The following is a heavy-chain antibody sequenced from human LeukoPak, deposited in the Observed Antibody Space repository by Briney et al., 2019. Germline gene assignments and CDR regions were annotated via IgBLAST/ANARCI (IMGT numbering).Heavy chain of an antibody. J-gene: IGHJ4*02. CDR3: ARDLVKLIAVAEYYFDY. CDR2: ISWNSGSI. CDR1: GFTFDDYA. V-gene: IGHV3-9*01. D-gene: IGHD6-19*01. Sequence: GGSLRLSCAASGFTFDDYAMHWVRQAPGKGLEWVSGISWNSGSIGYADSVKGRFTISRDNAKNSLYLQMNSLRAEDTAVYYCARDLVKLIAVAEYYFDYWGQGILVTVSS.